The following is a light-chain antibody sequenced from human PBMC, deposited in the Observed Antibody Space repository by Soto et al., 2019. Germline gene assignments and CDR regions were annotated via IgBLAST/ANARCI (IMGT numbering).Light chain of an antibody. J-gene: IGKJ4*01. CDR2: DAS. CDR1: QSVSSY. Sequence: EIVLTQSPATLSLSPGEIATLSCSASQSVSSYLAWYQQKPGQAPRLLIYDASNRATGIPARFSGSGSGTDFTLTISSLEPEDFAVYYCQQRSNWPPSLTFGGGTKVDIK. V-gene: IGKV3-11*01. CDR3: QQRSNWPPSLT.